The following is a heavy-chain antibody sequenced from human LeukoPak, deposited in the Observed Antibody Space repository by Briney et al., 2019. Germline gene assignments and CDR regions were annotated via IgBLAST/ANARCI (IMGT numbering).Heavy chain of an antibody. CDR1: GYTLTELS. D-gene: IGHD3-3*01. J-gene: IGHJ6*02. CDR2: FDPEDGET. V-gene: IGHV1-24*01. CDR3: ARFFLDSKSYYYGMDV. Sequence: ASVKVSCKVSGYTLTELSMHWVRQAPGKGLEWMGGFDPEDGETIYAQKFQGRVTITADESTSTAYMELSSLRSEDTAVYYCARFFLDSKSYYYGMDVWGQGTTVTVSS.